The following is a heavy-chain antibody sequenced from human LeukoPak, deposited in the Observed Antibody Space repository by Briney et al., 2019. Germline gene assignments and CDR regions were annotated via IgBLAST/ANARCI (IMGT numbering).Heavy chain of an antibody. Sequence: SETLSLICTVSGYSISSGYYWGWIRQPPGKGLEWIGSLYHSGSTYYNPSLKSRVTISVDTPKNQFSLKLSSVTAADTAVYYCAGLKGVQDDYWGQGTLVTVSS. D-gene: IGHD3-10*01. CDR2: LYHSGST. CDR3: AGLKGVQDDY. CDR1: GYSISSGYY. J-gene: IGHJ4*02. V-gene: IGHV4-38-2*02.